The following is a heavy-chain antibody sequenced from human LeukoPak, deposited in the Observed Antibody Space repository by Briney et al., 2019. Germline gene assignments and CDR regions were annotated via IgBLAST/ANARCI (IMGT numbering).Heavy chain of an antibody. CDR1: GGSISSYY. Sequence: ASETLSLTCTVSGGSISSYYWSWTRQPPGKGLEWIGYIYYSGSTNYNPSLKSRVTISVDTSKNQFSLKLSSVTAADTAVYYCASQLSYCSSTSCYAEYFQHWGQGTLVTVSS. V-gene: IGHV4-59*08. CDR2: IYYSGST. D-gene: IGHD2-2*01. CDR3: ASQLSYCSSTSCYAEYFQH. J-gene: IGHJ1*01.